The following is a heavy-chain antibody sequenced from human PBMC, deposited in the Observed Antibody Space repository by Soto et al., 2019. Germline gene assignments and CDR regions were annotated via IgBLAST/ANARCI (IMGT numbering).Heavy chain of an antibody. D-gene: IGHD3-3*01. V-gene: IGHV5-51*01. CDR2: IYPGDSDT. CDR1: GYSFTSFW. Sequence: GESLKISCQGFGYSFTSFWIGWVRQMPGKGLEWMGIIYPGDSDTRYSPSFQGQVTISADKSISTAYLQWSSLKASDTAMYYCARLDRVVIISYYYYYMDVWGKGTTVTVSS. J-gene: IGHJ6*03. CDR3: ARLDRVVIISYYYYYMDV.